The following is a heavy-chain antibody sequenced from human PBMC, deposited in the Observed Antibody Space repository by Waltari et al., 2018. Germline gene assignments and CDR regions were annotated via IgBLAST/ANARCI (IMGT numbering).Heavy chain of an antibody. Sequence: HVQLQASGPGPVTPSETLSLTCTVSGDFLSDAHWTWIRQAPGKGLEWIAYLRNTGGTKCTPSLESRVTVSAVTSKKQFSLRLTSVTAADTAVYYCARLPTKYYDSLGWGFFDQWGQGILVTVSS. D-gene: IGHD3-22*01. CDR2: LRNTGGT. CDR3: ARLPTKYYDSLGWGFFDQ. V-gene: IGHV4-59*08. J-gene: IGHJ4*02. CDR1: GDFLSDAH.